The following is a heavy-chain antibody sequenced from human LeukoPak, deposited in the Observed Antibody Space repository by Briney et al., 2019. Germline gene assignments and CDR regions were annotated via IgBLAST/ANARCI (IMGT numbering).Heavy chain of an antibody. CDR2: ISGSGVST. V-gene: IGHV3-23*01. CDR1: GFTFSSCA. CDR3: ARVGFGEFLLSRKYYYYMEV. Sequence: GGSLRLSCAASGFTFSSCAMSWVRQAPGKGLEWVSAISGSGVSTYYADSVKGRFTISRDNSKNMLYLQMNSLRAEDTAVYYCARVGFGEFLLSRKYYYYMEVWGKGTTVTVSS. J-gene: IGHJ6*03. D-gene: IGHD3-10*01.